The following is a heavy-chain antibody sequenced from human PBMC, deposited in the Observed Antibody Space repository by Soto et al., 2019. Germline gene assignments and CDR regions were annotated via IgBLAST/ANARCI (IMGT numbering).Heavy chain of an antibody. CDR3: ARGGWLVEWEDY. CDR2: INHSGST. J-gene: IGHJ4*02. Sequence: SSETLSLTCAVYGGSFSGYYWSWIRQPPGKGLEWIGEINHSGSTNYNPSLKSRVTISVDTSKNQFSLKLSSVTAADTAVYYCARGGWLVEWEDYWGQGTLVTVSS. V-gene: IGHV4-34*01. CDR1: GGSFSGYY. D-gene: IGHD6-19*01.